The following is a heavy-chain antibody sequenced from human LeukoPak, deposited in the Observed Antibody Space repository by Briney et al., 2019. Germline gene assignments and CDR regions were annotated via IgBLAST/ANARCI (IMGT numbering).Heavy chain of an antibody. CDR3: ARGATTGYSSGWYVGYYYYYMDV. V-gene: IGHV3-7*01. J-gene: IGHJ6*03. CDR1: GFTFSSYA. CDR2: IKQDGSEK. Sequence: PGGSLRLSCAASGFTFSSYAMHWVRQAPGKGLEWVANIKQDGSEKYYVDSVKGRFTISRDNAKNSLYLQMNSLRAEDTAVYYCARGATTGYSSGWYVGYYYYYMDVWGKGTTVTVSS. D-gene: IGHD6-19*01.